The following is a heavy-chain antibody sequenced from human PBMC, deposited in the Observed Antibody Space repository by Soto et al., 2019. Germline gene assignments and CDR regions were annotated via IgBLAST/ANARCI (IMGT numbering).Heavy chain of an antibody. CDR1: GDTLTTYY. Sequence: QVQLVQSGAEVKKPGASVKGSSKASGDTLTTYYMHWVRQAPGQGLEWMGIINPRGGTTSYAQKFQGRVTMTRDTSTSTVYMELSSLRSEDTAVYYCARESVDIVATTRVSGGMDVWGQGTTVTVSS. D-gene: IGHD5-12*01. CDR3: ARESVDIVATTRVSGGMDV. V-gene: IGHV1-46*01. CDR2: INPRGGTT. J-gene: IGHJ6*02.